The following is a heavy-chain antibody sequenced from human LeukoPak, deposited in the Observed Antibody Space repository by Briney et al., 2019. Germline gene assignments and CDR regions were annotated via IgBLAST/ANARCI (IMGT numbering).Heavy chain of an antibody. CDR3: ARKSDSLMVRGGDC. CDR2: SYSCWNT. CDR1: VFTIRNNF. D-gene: IGHD3-10*01. Sequence: GVSLRLFCAASVFTIRNNFMTWVPQARGKGPECVSFSYSCWNTYYADSVKGRFTISRDTSKNSPYLQMNSLRAEDTAVYYCARKSDSLMVRGGDCWGQGALVTVSS. J-gene: IGHJ4*02. V-gene: IGHV3-53*01.